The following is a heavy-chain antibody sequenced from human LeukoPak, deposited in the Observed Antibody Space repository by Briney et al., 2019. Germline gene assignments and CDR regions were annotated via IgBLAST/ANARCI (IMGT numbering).Heavy chain of an antibody. CDR2: IIPIFGTA. Sequence: SSVKVSCKASGGTFSSYAISWVRRAPGQGLEWMGGIIPIFGTANYAQKFQGRVTITADESTSTAYMELSSLRSEDTAVYYCARGTPAAMPLDYWGQGTLVTVSS. D-gene: IGHD2-2*01. CDR3: ARGTPAAMPLDY. V-gene: IGHV1-69*13. CDR1: GGTFSSYA. J-gene: IGHJ4*02.